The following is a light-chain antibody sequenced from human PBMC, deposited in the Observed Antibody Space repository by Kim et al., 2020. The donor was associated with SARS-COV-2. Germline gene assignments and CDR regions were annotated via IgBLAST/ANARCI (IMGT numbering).Light chain of an antibody. V-gene: IGLV8-61*01. CDR3: MLYLGNGISV. CDR2: NTN. Sequence: GGTVTLTCALSSGSVAAGHYPTLSQQTPGHLPHTLIYNTNTRSSGVPDRFSGAILGNKAALTITGAQADDDSHYYCMLYLGNGISVFGGGTQLTVL. CDR1: SGSVAAGHY. J-gene: IGLJ3*02.